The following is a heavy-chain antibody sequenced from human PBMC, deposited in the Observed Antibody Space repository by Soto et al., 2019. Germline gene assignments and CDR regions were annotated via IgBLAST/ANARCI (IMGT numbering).Heavy chain of an antibody. V-gene: IGHV3-11*01. CDR1: GYTFSDYY. CDR2: IDTSGTKI. Sequence: PGGSLRLSCAASGYTFSDYYMSWIRQAPGKGLEWISYIDTSGTKIYYADSVKGRFTITRDNAKNSLYLEMNSLRDEDTAVYYFVSHYDRWSGYLSPVDYWGQGSRVTVSS. J-gene: IGHJ4*02. D-gene: IGHD3-3*01. CDR3: VSHYDRWSGYLSPVDY.